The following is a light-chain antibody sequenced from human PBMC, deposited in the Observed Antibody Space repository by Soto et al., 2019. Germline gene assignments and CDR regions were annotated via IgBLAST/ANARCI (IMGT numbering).Light chain of an antibody. V-gene: IGKV1-27*01. Sequence: IEMTQCPSSLSASVGHRFKIPYRASQGISNYLAWYQQRPWKVPKLLLYAASTLQSGVPSRFSGSVSGTDFTLPISSLQPEDVATYYCQKYNSAPITFGQGRRLEIK. CDR1: QGISNY. CDR3: QKYNSAPIT. CDR2: AAS. J-gene: IGKJ5*01.